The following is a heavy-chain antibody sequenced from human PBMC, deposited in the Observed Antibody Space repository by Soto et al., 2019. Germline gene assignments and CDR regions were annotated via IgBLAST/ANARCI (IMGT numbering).Heavy chain of an antibody. Sequence: GGPLRRTCSASGFPFSDYYMSWIRQAPGKGLEWVSYISSSGSTIYYADSVKGRFTISRDNAKNSLYLQMNSLRAEDTAVYYCARGRAVAYWPWGQGSLVTVSS. J-gene: IGHJ5*02. V-gene: IGHV3-11*01. CDR3: ARGRAVAYWP. D-gene: IGHD2-8*02. CDR1: GFPFSDYY. CDR2: ISSSGSTI.